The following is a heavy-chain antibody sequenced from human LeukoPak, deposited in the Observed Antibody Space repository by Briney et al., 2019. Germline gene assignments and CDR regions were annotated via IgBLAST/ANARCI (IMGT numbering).Heavy chain of an antibody. CDR1: GGSISSYY. Sequence: SETLSLTCAVSGGSISSYYWSWIRQPPGKGLEWIGYIYYSGSTNYNPSLKSRVTISVDTSKSQFSLKLSSVTAADTAVYYCARRILTGYPKYDWYFDLWGRGTLVTVSS. CDR2: IYYSGST. J-gene: IGHJ2*01. D-gene: IGHD3-9*01. V-gene: IGHV4-59*01. CDR3: ARRILTGYPKYDWYFDL.